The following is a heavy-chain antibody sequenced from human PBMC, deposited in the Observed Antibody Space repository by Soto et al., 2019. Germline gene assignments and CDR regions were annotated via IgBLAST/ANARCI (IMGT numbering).Heavy chain of an antibody. J-gene: IGHJ3*02. Sequence: EVQLLESGGGLVQPGGSLRLSCAASGFTFSSYAMSWVRQAPGKGLEWVSGISGSGGTPYYADSVKGRFTISRDNSKNTLYLQMNSLRAEDTAVYKCATYSYDSSGNFSPLYAFDIWGQGTMVSVSS. V-gene: IGHV3-23*01. CDR2: ISGSGGTP. CDR3: ATYSYDSSGNFSPLYAFDI. D-gene: IGHD3-22*01. CDR1: GFTFSSYA.